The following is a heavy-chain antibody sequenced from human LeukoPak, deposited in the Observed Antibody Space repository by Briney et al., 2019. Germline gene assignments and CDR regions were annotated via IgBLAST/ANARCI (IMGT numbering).Heavy chain of an antibody. CDR3: AGHYYDFWSGYPPFDY. CDR2: IYCSGST. CDR1: GGSISSGGYY. D-gene: IGHD3-3*01. Sequence: SETLSLTCTVSGGSISSGGYYWSWIRQHPEKGLEWIGYIYCSGSTYYNPSLKSRVTISVDTSKNQFSLKLSSVTAADTAVYYCAGHYYDFWSGYPPFDYWGQGTLVTVSS. V-gene: IGHV4-31*03. J-gene: IGHJ4*02.